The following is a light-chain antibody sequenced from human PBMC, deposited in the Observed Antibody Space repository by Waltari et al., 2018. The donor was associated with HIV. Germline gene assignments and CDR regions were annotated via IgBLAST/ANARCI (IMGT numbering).Light chain of an antibody. V-gene: IGLV1-40*01. CDR1: TSNIGAGYD. CDR2: GNT. Sequence: QSVLTQPPSVSGAPGQRVTISCTGTTSNIGAGYDVHWYQQLPGTAPKPRVFGNTSRPSGVPDRFSGSNSGTSASLAITGLQAGDEGDYYCQSYDNALSGSLFGGGTKVTVL. J-gene: IGLJ2*01. CDR3: QSYDNALSGSL.